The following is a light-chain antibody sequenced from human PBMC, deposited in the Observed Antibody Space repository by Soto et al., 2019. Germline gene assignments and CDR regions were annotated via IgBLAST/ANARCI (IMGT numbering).Light chain of an antibody. CDR2: KAS. V-gene: IGKV1-5*03. J-gene: IGKJ4*01. CDR1: QSISTL. CDR3: QQYKSYPLT. Sequence: DIQMTQSPSTLSASAGDRVTITCRASQSISTLLAWYQQKPGKVPKLLIYKASSLESGVPSRFSGSGSGTEFTLTSSSLQPDDFAAYYCQQYKSYPLTFGGGTKVEIK.